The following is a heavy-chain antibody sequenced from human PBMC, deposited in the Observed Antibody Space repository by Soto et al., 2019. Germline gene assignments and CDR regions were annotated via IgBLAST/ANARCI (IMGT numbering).Heavy chain of an antibody. CDR3: AAAAFYDSSGPFDY. Sequence: SVKVSCKASGFTFTSSAVQWVRQARGQRLEWIGWIVVGSGNTNYAQKFQERVTITRDMSTSTAYMELSSLRSEDTAVYYCAAAAFYDSSGPFDYWGQGTLVTVSS. CDR2: IVVGSGNT. V-gene: IGHV1-58*01. J-gene: IGHJ4*02. CDR1: GFTFTSSA. D-gene: IGHD3-22*01.